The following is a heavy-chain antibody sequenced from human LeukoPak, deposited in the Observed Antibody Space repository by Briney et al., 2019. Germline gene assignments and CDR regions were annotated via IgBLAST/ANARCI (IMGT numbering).Heavy chain of an antibody. CDR2: INHSGST. CDR1: GGSISSGNYY. D-gene: IGHD3-22*01. J-gene: IGHJ4*02. Sequence: SQTLSLTCTVSGGSISSGNYYWSWIRQPPGKGLEWIGEINHSGSTNYNPSLKSRVTISVDTSKNQFSLKLSSVTAADTAVYYCARGRHYYDSSGYSNWGQGTLVTVSS. CDR3: ARGRHYYDSSGYSN. V-gene: IGHV4-39*07.